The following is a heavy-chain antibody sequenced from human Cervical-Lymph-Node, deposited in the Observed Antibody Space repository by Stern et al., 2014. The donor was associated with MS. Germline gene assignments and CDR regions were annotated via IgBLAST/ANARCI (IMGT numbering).Heavy chain of an antibody. J-gene: IGHJ4*02. CDR2: NSHNGST. CDR3: AREDAVVTGVDS. D-gene: IGHD4-23*01. Sequence: QVQLQESGPGLVKPSGTLSLTCAVSGGSISSSHWRTWVRQPPGKGVEWIGDNSHNGSTNYNPSLKSRVTISGDKSKTHFSLTLSSVTAADTAVYYCAREDAVVTGVDSWGQGTLVTVSS. V-gene: IGHV4-4*02. CDR1: GGSISSSHW.